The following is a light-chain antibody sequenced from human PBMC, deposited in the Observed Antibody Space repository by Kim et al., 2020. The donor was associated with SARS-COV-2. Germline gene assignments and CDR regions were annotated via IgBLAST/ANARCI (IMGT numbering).Light chain of an antibody. V-gene: IGKV4-1*01. CDR1: RNLYYRGTNKDY. Sequence: GTIRCRSSRNLYYRGTNKDYVAWYQQKPGQPPKLLIFWSSSRNSGVPDRFSASGSGTDFTLTIRSLQAEDVGIYYCQQYYRSLPYTFGQGTKLEI. CDR2: WSS. CDR3: QQYYRSLPYT. J-gene: IGKJ2*01.